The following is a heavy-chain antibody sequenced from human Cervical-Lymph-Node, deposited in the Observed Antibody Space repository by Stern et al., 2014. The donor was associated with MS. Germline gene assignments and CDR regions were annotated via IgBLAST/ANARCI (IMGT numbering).Heavy chain of an antibody. CDR2: VVPIDGVE. J-gene: IGHJ4*02. V-gene: IGHV1-69*09. CDR3: AREDLADTAPSDF. Sequence: VQLVESGAEVKKPGSSGKVSCKASGDTFNNYIFSWVRQAPGQGLEWMGRVVPIDGVENYAQKFQDRVTISADKSTSTVYMELRSLRSEDTAIYYCAREDLADTAPSDFWGQGTLVTVSS. D-gene: IGHD5-18*01. CDR1: GDTFNNYI.